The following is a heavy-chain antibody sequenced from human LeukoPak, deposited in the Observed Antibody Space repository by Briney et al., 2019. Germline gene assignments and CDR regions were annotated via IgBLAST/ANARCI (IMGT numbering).Heavy chain of an antibody. CDR3: ARCRDADSGYGIRFYYYYYMDV. D-gene: IGHD5-12*01. CDR2: IKQDGSEK. V-gene: IGHV3-7*01. Sequence: QPGGSLSLSCAASGFTFSSYWSSWVRQAPGKGLEWVANIKQDGSEKYYVDSVKGRFTISRDNAKNSLYLQMNSLRAEDTAVYYCARCRDADSGYGIRFYYYYYMDVWGKGTTVTVSS. J-gene: IGHJ6*03. CDR1: GFTFSSYW.